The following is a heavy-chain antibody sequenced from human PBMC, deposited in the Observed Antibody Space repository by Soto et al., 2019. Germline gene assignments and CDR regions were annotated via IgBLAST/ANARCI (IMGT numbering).Heavy chain of an antibody. Sequence: QVQLVQSGAEVKKPGSSVKVSCKASGGTFSTSAISWVRQAPGQGLEWVGGIMPVFATPDYAQKFQGRVTISADEXTTTAYLELTTLRTDDTAVYYCARDKDRQQLGGNYYYILDVWGQGTAIIVS. CDR1: GGTFSTSA. CDR2: IMPVFATP. D-gene: IGHD3-3*02. V-gene: IGHV1-69*12. CDR3: ARDKDRQQLGGNYYYILDV. J-gene: IGHJ6*02.